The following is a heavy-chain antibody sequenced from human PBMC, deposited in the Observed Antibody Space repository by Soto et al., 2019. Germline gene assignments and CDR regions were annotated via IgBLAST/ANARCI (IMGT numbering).Heavy chain of an antibody. V-gene: IGHV3-11*01. CDR1: GFTVSSNY. J-gene: IGHJ6*04. D-gene: IGHD1-26*01. CDR3: ARGPELDV. CDR2: ISGSGAP. Sequence: GGSLRLSCAASGFTVSSNYMSWVRQAPGKGLEWISYISGSGAPYYADSVKGRFTISRDNAKNSLYLQMNSLRVEDTAVYYCARGPELDVWGKGTTVTVSS.